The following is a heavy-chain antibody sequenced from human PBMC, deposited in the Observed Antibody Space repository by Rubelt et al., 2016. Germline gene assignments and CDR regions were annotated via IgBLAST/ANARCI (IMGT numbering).Heavy chain of an antibody. J-gene: IGHJ5*02. Sequence: QLQLQESGPGLVKPSETLSLTCTVSGGSISSSNYFWGWIRQPPGKGLEWIGSMYYSGTTYYNPSLRSRVTISVDTAKNHFSRKLSLVIASDTAVYYCARSESGIAAAPDWFDPWGQGSLVTVSS. CDR3: ARSESGIAAAPDWFDP. CDR1: GGSISSSNYF. V-gene: IGHV4-39*01. CDR2: MYYSGTT. D-gene: IGHD6-13*01.